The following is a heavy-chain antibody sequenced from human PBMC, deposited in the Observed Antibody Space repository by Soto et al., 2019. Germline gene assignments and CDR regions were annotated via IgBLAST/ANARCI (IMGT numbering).Heavy chain of an antibody. CDR1: GYSFTSYW. V-gene: IGHV5-51*01. Sequence: GESLKISCKGSGYSFTSYWIGWVRQMPGKGLEWMGIIYPGDSDTRYSPSFQGQVTISADKSISTAYLQWSSLKASDTAMYYCARLAYDYWGGSYFDYWGQGTLVTVSS. D-gene: IGHD5-12*01. J-gene: IGHJ4*02. CDR2: IYPGDSDT. CDR3: ARLAYDYWGGSYFDY.